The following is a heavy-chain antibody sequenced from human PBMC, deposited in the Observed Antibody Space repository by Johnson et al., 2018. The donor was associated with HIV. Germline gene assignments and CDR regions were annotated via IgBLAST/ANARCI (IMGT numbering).Heavy chain of an antibody. J-gene: IGHJ3*02. Sequence: QVKLVESGGGLVQPGGSLRLSCAASGFPFSSYWMHWVRQAPGKGLEWVAVISYDGSNKYYADSVKGRFTISRDNSKNTLYLQMNSLRAEDTAVYYCARDGQDRDDAFDIWGQGTMVTVSS. CDR3: ARDGQDRDDAFDI. D-gene: IGHD3-22*01. CDR2: ISYDGSNK. CDR1: GFPFSSYW. V-gene: IGHV3-30*03.